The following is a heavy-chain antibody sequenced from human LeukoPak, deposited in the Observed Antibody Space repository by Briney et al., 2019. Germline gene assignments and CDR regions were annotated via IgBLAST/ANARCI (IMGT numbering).Heavy chain of an antibody. V-gene: IGHV1-2*02. D-gene: IGHD4-17*01. J-gene: IGHJ4*02. CDR2: NNPNSGGT. CDR3: ARGALDPETVTNYFEY. Sequence: ASVRVSCKASGYTFSDHYIQWVRQAPGQGFDWLGWNNPNSGGTDYARKFRGRVTMTRDMSLSTAYMELTRLTYDDTAVYYCARGALDPETVTNYFEYWAQGTLVTVSS. CDR1: GYTFSDHY.